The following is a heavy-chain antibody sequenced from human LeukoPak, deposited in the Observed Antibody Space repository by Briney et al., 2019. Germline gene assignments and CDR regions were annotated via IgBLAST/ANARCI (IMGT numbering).Heavy chain of an antibody. CDR3: ARAPYSSGWWDY. Sequence: ASVKVSCKASGYTFTGYYMHWVRQAPGQGLEWMGWINPNSGGTNYAQKFQGWVTVTRDTSISTAYMELSRLRSDDTAVYYCARAPYSSGWWDYWGQGTLVTVSS. J-gene: IGHJ4*02. V-gene: IGHV1-2*04. CDR2: INPNSGGT. CDR1: GYTFTGYY. D-gene: IGHD6-19*01.